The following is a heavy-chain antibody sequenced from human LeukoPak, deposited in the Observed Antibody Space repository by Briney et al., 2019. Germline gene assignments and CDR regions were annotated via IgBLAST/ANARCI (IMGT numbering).Heavy chain of an antibody. CDR3: ARCAAKHYYYYGMDV. V-gene: IGHV1-2*02. CDR2: INPNSGGT. CDR1: GYTFTGYY. Sequence: GASVKVSCKASGYTFTGYYMHWVRQAPGQGLEWMGWINPNSGGTNYAQKFQGRVTMTRDTSISTAYMELSRLRSDDTAVYYCARCAAKHYYYYGMDVWGQGTTVTVSS. J-gene: IGHJ6*02. D-gene: IGHD2-15*01.